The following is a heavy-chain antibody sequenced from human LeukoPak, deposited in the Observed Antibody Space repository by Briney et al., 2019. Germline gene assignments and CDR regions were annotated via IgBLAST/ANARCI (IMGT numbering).Heavy chain of an antibody. CDR2: IYYSGST. CDR1: GGSISSSSYY. D-gene: IGHD4-17*01. J-gene: IGHJ4*02. Sequence: PSETLPLTCTVSGGSISSSSYYWGWIRQPPGKGLEWIGSIYYSGSTYYNPSLKSRVTISVDTSKNQFSLKLSSVTAADTAVYYCARDWATVTELDYWGQGTLVTVSS. CDR3: ARDWATVTELDY. V-gene: IGHV4-39*02.